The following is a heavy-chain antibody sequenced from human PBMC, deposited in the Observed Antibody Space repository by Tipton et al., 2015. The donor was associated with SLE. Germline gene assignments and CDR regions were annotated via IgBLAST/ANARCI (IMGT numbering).Heavy chain of an antibody. CDR1: SGSISSNNYY. CDR2: IYHRGST. V-gene: IGHV4-39*07. D-gene: IGHD4-17*01. J-gene: IGHJ5*02. CDR3: ARDADGMNDYGEVWFDR. Sequence: TLSLTCTVSSGSISSNNYYWGWIRQPPGKGLEWIGHIYHRGSTYFDPSLKRRAAISMDTSKNQFSLKLTSVTATDTAIYYCARDADGMNDYGEVWFDRWGQGTLVTVSS.